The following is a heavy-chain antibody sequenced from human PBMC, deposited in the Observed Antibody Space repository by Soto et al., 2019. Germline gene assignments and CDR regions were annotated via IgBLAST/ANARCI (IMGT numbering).Heavy chain of an antibody. CDR1: GGSISSSIYY. D-gene: IGHD4-17*01. Sequence: SETLSLTCTVSGGSISSSIYYWGWIRHPPGKGLEWIGSIYYSGITYYNPSLKSRVTISVDTSKNQFSLKLSSVTAADTAVYYCARDYGDYAGRFDPWGQGTLVTVSS. CDR2: IYYSGIT. J-gene: IGHJ5*02. V-gene: IGHV4-39*02. CDR3: ARDYGDYAGRFDP.